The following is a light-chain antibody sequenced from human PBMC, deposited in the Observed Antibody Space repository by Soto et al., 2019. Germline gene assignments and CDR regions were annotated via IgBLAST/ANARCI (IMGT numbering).Light chain of an antibody. CDR1: QTISSW. CDR2: KAS. J-gene: IGKJ1*01. V-gene: IGKV1-5*03. Sequence: DIQMTQSPSTLSLSVGDRVTITCRASQTISSWLAWYQQKPGKAPKLLIYKASTLKSGVPSRFSGSGSGTEFTLTISSLQPDDFATYYCQQYNGYSRTFGQGTKVDIK. CDR3: QQYNGYSRT.